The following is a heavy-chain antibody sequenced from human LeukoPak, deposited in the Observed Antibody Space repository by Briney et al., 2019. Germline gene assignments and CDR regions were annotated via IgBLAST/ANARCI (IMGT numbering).Heavy chain of an antibody. D-gene: IGHD2-2*01. V-gene: IGHV4-59*08. Sequence: SETLSLTCTVSGGSISSYYWSWLRQPPGKGLEWIGYIYYSGSTNYNPSLKSRVTISVDTSKNQFSLKLSSVTAADTAVYYCARLESGCSSTSCYNWFDPWGQGTLVTVSS. J-gene: IGHJ5*02. CDR1: GGSISSYY. CDR3: ARLESGCSSTSCYNWFDP. CDR2: IYYSGST.